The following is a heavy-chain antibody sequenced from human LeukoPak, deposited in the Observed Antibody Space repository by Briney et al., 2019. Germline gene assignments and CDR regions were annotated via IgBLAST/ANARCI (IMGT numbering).Heavy chain of an antibody. J-gene: IGHJ4*02. CDR2: ISSSGSTI. CDR1: GFTLSSYE. Sequence: PGGSLRLSCAASGFTLSSYEMNWGRQAPGKGLEWVSYISSSGSTIYYADSVKGRFTISRDNAKNSLYLQMNSLRAEDTAVYYCARGGHSKQDHGLDYWGQGTLVTVSS. CDR3: ARGGHSKQDHGLDY. V-gene: IGHV3-48*03. D-gene: IGHD4-17*01.